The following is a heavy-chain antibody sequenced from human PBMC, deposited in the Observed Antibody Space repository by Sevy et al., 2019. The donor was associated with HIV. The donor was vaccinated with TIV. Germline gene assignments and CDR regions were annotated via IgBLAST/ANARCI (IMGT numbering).Heavy chain of an antibody. CDR2: ISYTGTT. V-gene: IGHV4-61*01. CDR3: ARMGGLTDYGMDV. J-gene: IGHJ6*02. D-gene: IGHD1-26*01. Sequence: SETLSLTCTVSDGSVSSSSYYWTWSRQPPGKGLECIGYISYTGTTNYNPSLKSRVTISVDTSKNQFSLKLSSVTAADTAMYYCARMGGLTDYGMDVWGQGTTVTVSS. CDR1: DGSVSSSSYY.